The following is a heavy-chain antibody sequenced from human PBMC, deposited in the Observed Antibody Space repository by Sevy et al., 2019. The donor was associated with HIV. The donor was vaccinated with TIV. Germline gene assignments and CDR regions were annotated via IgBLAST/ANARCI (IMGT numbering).Heavy chain of an antibody. D-gene: IGHD4-17*01. CDR1: GFTFCGSA. Sequence: GGSLRLSCAASGFTFCGSAMHWVRQASGKGLEWVGRIRSKANSYATAYAASVKGRFTISRDDSKNTAYLQMNSLKTEDTAVYYCTSVSDYGDYSFDYWGQGTLVTVSS. V-gene: IGHV3-73*01. CDR2: IRSKANSYAT. CDR3: TSVSDYGDYSFDY. J-gene: IGHJ4*02.